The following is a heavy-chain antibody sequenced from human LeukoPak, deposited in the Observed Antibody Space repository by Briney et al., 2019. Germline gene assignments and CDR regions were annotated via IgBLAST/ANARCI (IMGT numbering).Heavy chain of an antibody. J-gene: IGHJ1*01. CDR3: AKDRIIISFGDVSRH. CDR2: ISHDGSTK. CDR1: GFTFSDYY. V-gene: IGHV3-30*18. D-gene: IGHD3-10*01. Sequence: PGGSLRLSCAASGFTFSDYYMSWIRQAPGKGLEWVALISHDGSTKHYADSVKGRFTISRDNSKNTLFLQMTSLRVEDTAVYFCAKDRIIISFGDVSRHWGQGTLVTVSS.